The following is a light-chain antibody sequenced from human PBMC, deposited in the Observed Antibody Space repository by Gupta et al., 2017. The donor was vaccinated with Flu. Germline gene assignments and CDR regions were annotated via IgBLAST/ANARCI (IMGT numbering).Light chain of an antibody. CDR1: QGISSY. CDR3: QQVNSYPLT. CDR2: DAS. J-gene: IGKJ5*01. Sequence: DIQLTQSPSFLSASVGYRVTITCRASQGISSYLAWYQQKPGKAPKLLIYDASTLQSGVPSRFSGSGAGTEFTLTISSLQPEDFATYYCQQVNSYPLTFGQGTRLEIK. V-gene: IGKV1-9*01.